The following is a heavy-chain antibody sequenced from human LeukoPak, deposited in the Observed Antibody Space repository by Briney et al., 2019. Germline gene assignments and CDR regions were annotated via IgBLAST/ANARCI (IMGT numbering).Heavy chain of an antibody. CDR3: ARDFTDSGSSLVYYYYYYMDV. CDR2: MFKIGST. D-gene: IGHD1-26*01. V-gene: IGHV4-4*08. J-gene: IGHJ6*03. Sequence: SETLSLTCTVSGDSISSYYWSWVRQPPGKGLEWIGYMFKIGSTTYNPSLKSRVIMSVDTSKNQLSLKLSSVTAADTAVYYCARDFTDSGSSLVYYYYYYMDVWGKGTTVTVSS. CDR1: GDSISSYY.